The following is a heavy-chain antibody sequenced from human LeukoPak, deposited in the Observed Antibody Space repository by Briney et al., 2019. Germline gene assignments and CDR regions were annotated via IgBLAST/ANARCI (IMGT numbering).Heavy chain of an antibody. D-gene: IGHD3-22*01. J-gene: IGHJ4*02. CDR3: AKDRSGYYTNYFDY. V-gene: IGHV3-30*02. CDR2: IRYDGSNK. CDR1: GFIFSSYG. Sequence: GGSLRLSCAASGFIFSSYGMHWVRQAPGKGLEWVSFIRYDGSNKYYADSVKGRFTISRDNSKNTLYLQMNSLRAEDTAVYYCAKDRSGYYTNYFDYWGQGNLVTVSS.